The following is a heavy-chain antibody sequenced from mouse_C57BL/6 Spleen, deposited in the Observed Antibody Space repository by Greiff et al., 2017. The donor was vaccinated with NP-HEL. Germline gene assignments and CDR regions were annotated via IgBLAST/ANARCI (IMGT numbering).Heavy chain of an antibody. CDR2: IDPSDSYT. V-gene: IGHV1-69*01. Sequence: VQLQQPGAELVMPGASVKLSCKASGYTFTSYWMHWVKQRPGQGLEWIGEIDPSDSYTNYNQKFKGKSTLTVDKSSSTAYMQLSSLTSEDSAVYYCARHYYGWYFDVWGTGTTVTVSS. D-gene: IGHD1-2*01. CDR1: GYTFTSYW. J-gene: IGHJ1*03. CDR3: ARHYYGWYFDV.